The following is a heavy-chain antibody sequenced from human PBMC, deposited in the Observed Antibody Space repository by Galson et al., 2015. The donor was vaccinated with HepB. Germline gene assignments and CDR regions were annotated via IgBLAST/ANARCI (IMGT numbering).Heavy chain of an antibody. D-gene: IGHD6-6*01. CDR3: ARGFSSIAARSAFDI. Sequence: SLRLSCAASGFTFSSYSMNWVRQAPGKGLEWVSSISSSSSYIYYADSVKGRFTISRDNAKNSLYLQMNSLRAEDTAVYYCARGFSSIAARSAFDIWGQGTMVTVSS. CDR2: ISSSSSYI. J-gene: IGHJ3*02. V-gene: IGHV3-21*01. CDR1: GFTFSSYS.